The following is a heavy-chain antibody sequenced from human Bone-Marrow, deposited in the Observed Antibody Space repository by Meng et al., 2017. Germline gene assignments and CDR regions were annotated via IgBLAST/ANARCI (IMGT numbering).Heavy chain of an antibody. V-gene: IGHV1-46*01. CDR1: GYTFTSYY. CDR2: INPSGGST. CDR3: ARSGIQLWLYY. Sequence: QVQLVQSGAEGKKPGASVKVSCKASGYTFTSYYMHWVRQAPGQGLEWMGIINPSGGSTSYAQKFQGRVTMTRNTSISTAYMELSSLRSEDTAVYYCARSGIQLWLYYWGQGTLVTISS. D-gene: IGHD5-18*01. J-gene: IGHJ4*02.